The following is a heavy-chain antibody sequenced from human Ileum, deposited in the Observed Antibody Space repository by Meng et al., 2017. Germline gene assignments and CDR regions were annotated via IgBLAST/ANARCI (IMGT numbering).Heavy chain of an antibody. J-gene: IGHJ4*02. CDR1: GGSISSYY. Sequence: QVQLQESGPGLVKPSETLSLTCTVSGGSISSYYWSWIRQPPGKGLEWIGYIHYSGSTNYNPSLKSRITMSVDTSKNQVSLKLSSVTAADTAIYYCAAFCSGGSCPDYWGQGTLVTVSS. CDR2: IHYSGST. V-gene: IGHV4-59*01. CDR3: AAFCSGGSCPDY. D-gene: IGHD2-15*01.